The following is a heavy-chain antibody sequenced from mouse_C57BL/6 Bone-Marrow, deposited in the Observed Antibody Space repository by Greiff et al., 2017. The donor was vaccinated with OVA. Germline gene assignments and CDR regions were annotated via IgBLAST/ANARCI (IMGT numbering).Heavy chain of an antibody. CDR1: GYTFTSYG. CDR3: AGSYYGYFDY. J-gene: IGHJ2*01. Sequence: VKLMESGAELARPGASVKLSCKASGYTFTSYGISWVKQRTGQGLEWIGEIYPRSGNTYYNEKFKGKATLTADKSSSTAYMELRSLTSEDSAVYFCAGSYYGYFDYGGQGTTLTVSS. D-gene: IGHD1-1*01. CDR2: IYPRSGNT. V-gene: IGHV1-81*01.